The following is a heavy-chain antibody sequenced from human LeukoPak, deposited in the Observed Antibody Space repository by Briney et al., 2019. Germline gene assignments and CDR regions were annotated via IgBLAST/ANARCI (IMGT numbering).Heavy chain of an antibody. CDR2: SIPIFGTA. D-gene: IGHD2-2*01. V-gene: IGHV1-69*05. J-gene: IGHJ6*03. CDR1: GGTFSSYA. CDR3: AKGVAAAPVKYSYYYMDV. Sequence: SVKVSCKASGGTFSSYAISWVRQAPGQGLEWMGGSIPIFGTANYAQKFQGRVTITTDESTSTAYMELSSLRSEDTAVYYCAKGVAAAPVKYSYYYMDVWGKGTMVTVSS.